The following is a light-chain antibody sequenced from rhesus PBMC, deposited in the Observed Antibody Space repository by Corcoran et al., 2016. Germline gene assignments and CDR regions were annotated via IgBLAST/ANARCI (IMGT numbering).Light chain of an antibody. CDR2: AAS. V-gene: IGKV1-33*02. Sequence: DIQMSQSPSSLSASVGDKVTITCRASQGISNALAWYQQKPGNAPNLLIYAASSFESGVPSRFSGSRSGTDCTLTISSLQPEDFATYYCQQGYSTPHTFGGGTKVELK. CDR3: QQGYSTPHT. J-gene: IGKJ4*01. CDR1: QGISNA.